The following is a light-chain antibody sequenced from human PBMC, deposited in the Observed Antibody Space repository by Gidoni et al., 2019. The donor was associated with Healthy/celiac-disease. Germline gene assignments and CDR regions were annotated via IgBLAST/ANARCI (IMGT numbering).Light chain of an antibody. CDR1: QDISNY. Sequence: DIKMTKSPSPLSASVGDRVTITCQASQDISNYLNWYQQKPGKAPKLLIYDASNLETGVPSRFSGSGSGTDFTFTISSLQPEDIATYYCQQYDNLSLTFGGXTKVAIK. CDR2: DAS. J-gene: IGKJ4*01. CDR3: QQYDNLSLT. V-gene: IGKV1-33*01.